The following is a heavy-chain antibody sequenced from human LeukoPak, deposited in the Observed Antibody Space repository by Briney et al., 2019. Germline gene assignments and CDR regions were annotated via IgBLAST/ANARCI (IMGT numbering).Heavy chain of an antibody. Sequence: GGSLRLSCAASGFTFDDYGMSWVRQAPGKGLEWVSGINWNGGSTGYADSVKGRFTISRDNAKNSLYLQINSLRAEDTALYYCAREGRGYSSGKFDYWGQGTLVTVSS. J-gene: IGHJ4*02. CDR3: AREGRGYSSGKFDY. CDR1: GFTFDDYG. V-gene: IGHV3-20*04. D-gene: IGHD6-19*01. CDR2: INWNGGST.